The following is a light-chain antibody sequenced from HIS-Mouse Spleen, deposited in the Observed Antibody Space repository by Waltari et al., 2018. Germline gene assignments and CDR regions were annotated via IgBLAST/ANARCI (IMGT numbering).Light chain of an antibody. V-gene: IGLV2-23*01. CDR1: SSDVGSYNL. CDR3: CSYAGSSTYVV. J-gene: IGLJ2*01. CDR2: EGS. Sequence: QSALTQPASVSGSPVQSITISCTGTSSDVGSYNLFPWDPQHPGKAPKLMIYEGSKRPSGVSTRFSGSKSGNTASLTISGLQAEDEADYYCCSYAGSSTYVVFGGGTKLTVL.